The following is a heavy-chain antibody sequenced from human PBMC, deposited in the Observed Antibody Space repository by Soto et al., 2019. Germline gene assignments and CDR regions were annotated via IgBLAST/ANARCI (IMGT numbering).Heavy chain of an antibody. Sequence: EVQLVESGGGLVQPGGSLRLSCAASGFTVSSNYMSWVRQAPGKGLEWVSVIYSGGSTYYADSVKGRFTISRHNSKNTLYLQMNSLRAEDTAVYYCAREENYDFWSGYFYWGQGTLVTVSS. J-gene: IGHJ4*02. D-gene: IGHD3-3*01. V-gene: IGHV3-53*04. CDR1: GFTVSSNY. CDR2: IYSGGST. CDR3: AREENYDFWSGYFY.